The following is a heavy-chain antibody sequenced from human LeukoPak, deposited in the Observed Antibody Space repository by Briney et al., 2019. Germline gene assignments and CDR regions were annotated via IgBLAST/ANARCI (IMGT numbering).Heavy chain of an antibody. J-gene: IGHJ4*02. Sequence: GGSLRLSCAASGFTFSSYAMSWVRQAPGKGLEWVSAISGSGSSTYDADSVKGRFTISRDNAKNSLYLQMNSLRAEDTAVYYCAGGFTSGWTTHHFDYWGQGTLVTVSS. CDR1: GFTFSSYA. CDR2: ISGSGSST. V-gene: IGHV3-23*01. D-gene: IGHD6-19*01. CDR3: AGGFTSGWTTHHFDY.